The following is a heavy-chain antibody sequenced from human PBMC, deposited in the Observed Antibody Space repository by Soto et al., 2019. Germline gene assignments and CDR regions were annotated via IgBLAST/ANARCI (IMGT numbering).Heavy chain of an antibody. Sequence: GGSLRLSCAASGFTVSSNYMSWVRQAPGKGLEWVSVIYSGGSTYYADSVKGRFTISRDNSKNTLYLQMNSLRAEDTAVYYCNIVVVVAAKGGAFDIWGQGTMVTVSS. CDR3: NIVVVVAAKGGAFDI. CDR1: GFTVSSNY. J-gene: IGHJ3*02. D-gene: IGHD2-15*01. CDR2: IYSGGST. V-gene: IGHV3-53*01.